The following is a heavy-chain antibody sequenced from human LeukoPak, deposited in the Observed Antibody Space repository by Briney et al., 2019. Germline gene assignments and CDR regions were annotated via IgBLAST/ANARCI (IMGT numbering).Heavy chain of an antibody. CDR3: ARDYGSRGSSSYPFDN. CDR1: GFTFSDYY. D-gene: IGHD3-10*01. J-gene: IGHJ4*02. CDR2: ISGSGHTI. V-gene: IGHV3-11*01. Sequence: GGSLRLSCAASGFTFSDYYMSWIRQAPGKGLEWVSYISGSGHTIYYADSVKGRFTISRDNAKNSLYLQMISLRAEDTAVYYCARDYGSRGSSSYPFDNWSQGTLVTVSP.